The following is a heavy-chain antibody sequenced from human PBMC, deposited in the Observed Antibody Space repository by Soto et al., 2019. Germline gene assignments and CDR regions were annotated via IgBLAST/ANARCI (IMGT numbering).Heavy chain of an antibody. CDR3: ARERSAAGAGWFDP. J-gene: IGHJ5*02. D-gene: IGHD6-13*01. CDR1: GYTFTSYD. V-gene: IGHV1-8*01. Sequence: QVQLVQSGAEVKKPGASVKVSCKASGYTFTSYDINWVRQATGQGLEWMGWMNPNSGNTDYAQKFQGRVTMTRNTSISTAYMELSSLRSEDTAMYYCARERSAAGAGWFDPWGQGTLVTVSS. CDR2: MNPNSGNT.